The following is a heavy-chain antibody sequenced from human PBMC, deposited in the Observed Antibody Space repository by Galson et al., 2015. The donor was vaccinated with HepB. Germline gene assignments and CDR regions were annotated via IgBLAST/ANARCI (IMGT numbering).Heavy chain of an antibody. CDR3: AKGGVAAVVNAAFDI. V-gene: IGHV3-23*01. Sequence: SLRLSCADSGFTFSSYAMSWVRQAPGKGLEWVSGISTRGGSIYYADSVKGRFTISRDNSKNTLYPQMDSLRAEDTAVYYCAKGGVAAVVNAAFDIWGQGTMVTVSS. CDR2: ISTRGGSI. CDR1: GFTFSSYA. J-gene: IGHJ3*02. D-gene: IGHD6-13*01.